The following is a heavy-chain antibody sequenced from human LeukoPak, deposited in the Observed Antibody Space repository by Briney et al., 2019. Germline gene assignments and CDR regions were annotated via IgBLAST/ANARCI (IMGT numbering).Heavy chain of an antibody. CDR3: ARLGDGGTIFGVATYYFDY. J-gene: IGHJ4*02. V-gene: IGHV4-39*01. Sequence: SETLSLTCTVSGGSISSSSYYWGWIRQPPGKGLEWIGSTYYSGSTYYNPSLKSRVAISVDTSKNQFSLKLSSVTAADTAVYYCARLGDGGTIFGVATYYFDYWGQGTLVTVSS. CDR2: TYYSGST. D-gene: IGHD3-3*01. CDR1: GGSISSSSYY.